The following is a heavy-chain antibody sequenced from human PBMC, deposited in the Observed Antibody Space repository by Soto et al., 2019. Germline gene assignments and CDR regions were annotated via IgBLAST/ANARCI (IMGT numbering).Heavy chain of an antibody. CDR2: IVPIYRTA. Sequence: SVKVSCKASGGTFSSYRINWVRQAPGQGLEWVGGIVPIYRTADYAQKFQGRVTITADESARTSYMELRGLKSQDTPVYYCVRDSGAKLSSSWGQGTLVTVSS. CDR1: GGTFSSYR. D-gene: IGHD6-13*01. J-gene: IGHJ4*02. CDR3: VRDSGAKLSSS. V-gene: IGHV1-69*13.